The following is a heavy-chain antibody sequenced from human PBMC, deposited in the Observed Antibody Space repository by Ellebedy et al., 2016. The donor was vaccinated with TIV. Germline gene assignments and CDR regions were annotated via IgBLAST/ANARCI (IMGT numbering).Heavy chain of an antibody. D-gene: IGHD3-16*01. V-gene: IGHV1-24*01. CDR3: TTHPLSGSYEVGPH. CDR2: FDPEDGGT. Sequence: ASVKVSCXVSGHTLTELSIHWVRQAPGKGLEWIGGFDPEDGGTIYAQKFQGRVTMIEDTSTDTAYMELSSLTSEDTAVYYCTTHPLSGSYEVGPHWGQGTLVTVSS. J-gene: IGHJ4*02. CDR1: GHTLTELS.